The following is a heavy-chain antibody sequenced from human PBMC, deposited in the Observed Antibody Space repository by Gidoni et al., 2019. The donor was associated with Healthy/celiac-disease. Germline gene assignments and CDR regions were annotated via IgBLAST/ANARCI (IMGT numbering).Heavy chain of an antibody. Sequence: QLQLQESGTGLVTPSETLSLTCTVSGCSISSSSYYWGWIRQPPGKGLEWMGSIYYSGSTYDNPSLKSRATISVDTSKNQFSLKLSSVTAADTAVYYCARDRSPLDYWGQGTLVTVSS. CDR3: ARDRSPLDY. V-gene: IGHV4-39*07. CDR2: IYYSGST. CDR1: GCSISSSSYY. J-gene: IGHJ4*02.